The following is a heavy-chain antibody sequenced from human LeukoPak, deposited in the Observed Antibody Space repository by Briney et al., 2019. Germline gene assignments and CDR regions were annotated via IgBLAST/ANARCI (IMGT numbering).Heavy chain of an antibody. V-gene: IGHV3-7*03. CDR3: AMAYNYGMDI. J-gene: IGHJ6*02. CDR2: INHDGSEK. Sequence: GGSLRLSCAASGFSFRNFWMIWVRQAPGKGLEWVANINHDGSEKYYVDSVKGRFTISKDNAQKSLYLQMNTLRAEDTAVYYCAMAYNYGMDIWGQGTAVTVS. CDR1: GFSFRNFW.